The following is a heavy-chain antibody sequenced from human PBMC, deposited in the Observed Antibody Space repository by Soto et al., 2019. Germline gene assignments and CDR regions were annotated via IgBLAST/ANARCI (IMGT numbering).Heavy chain of an antibody. D-gene: IGHD3-10*01. CDR2: INAAIGEI. Sequence: ASVKVSCKASGYSFTAYGIHWVRQAPGQRLEWMGWINAAIGEIKFSQKFQGRVTISRDTSARTAYMELSGLRSEDTAVYYCARLDGGYFYNYRMDVWGQGTTVTVSS. CDR3: ARLDGGYFYNYRMDV. J-gene: IGHJ6*02. CDR1: GYSFTAYG. V-gene: IGHV1-3*01.